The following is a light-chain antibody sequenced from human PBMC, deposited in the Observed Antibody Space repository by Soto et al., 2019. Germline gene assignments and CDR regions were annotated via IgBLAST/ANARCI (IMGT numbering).Light chain of an antibody. CDR1: SSDVGGYDF. CDR2: DVN. V-gene: IGLV2-14*03. CDR3: SSYTRRSTLV. Sequence: QSALTQPASVSGSPGQSITISCTGTSSDVGGYDFVSWYQHHPGKAPKLMIYDVNHRPSGVSNRFSGSKSGNTASLTISGLQAEDEADYYCSSYTRRSTLVFGGGTKLTVL. J-gene: IGLJ2*01.